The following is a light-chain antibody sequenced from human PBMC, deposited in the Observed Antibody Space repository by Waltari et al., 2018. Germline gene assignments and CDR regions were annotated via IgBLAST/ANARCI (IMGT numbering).Light chain of an antibody. J-gene: IGKJ2*01. V-gene: IGKV6-21*02. Sequence: EIVLTQSPDFQSVTPKEKVTIPCRASQSIGGSLHWYQQKPDQSPRLLVKYASQSIGGVPSRVRGSGYGTDFTITINSLETEDAATYYCHQSNILPRTFGRGTKLEIK. CDR2: YAS. CDR1: QSIGGS. CDR3: HQSNILPRT.